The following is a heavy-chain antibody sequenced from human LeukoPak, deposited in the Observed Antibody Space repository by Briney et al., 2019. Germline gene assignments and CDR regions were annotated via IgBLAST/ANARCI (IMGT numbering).Heavy chain of an antibody. CDR2: ISSSSSTI. J-gene: IGHJ4*02. V-gene: IGHV3-48*02. D-gene: IGHD7-27*01. CDR3: ARRGSLTGDLFGY. CDR1: GFTFSSYS. Sequence: GGSLRLSCAASGFTFSSYSMNWVRQAPGKGLEWVSYISSSSSTIYYADSVKGRFTISRDNAKNPLYLQMNSLRDEDTAVYYCARRGSLTGDLFGYWGQGTLVTVSS.